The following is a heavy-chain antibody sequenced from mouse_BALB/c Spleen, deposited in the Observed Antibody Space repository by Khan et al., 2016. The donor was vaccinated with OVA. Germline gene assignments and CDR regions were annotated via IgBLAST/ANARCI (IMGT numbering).Heavy chain of an antibody. Sequence: QIQLVQSGPELKKPRETVKISFKASGYTFTNYGMNWVKQAPGKGLEWMGWINTYPGEPIYADDFEGRVAISLETSASTAYLQINNLNNEDTATXFWAREEYDYNVNDAMDSRGQETSVTVSS. D-gene: IGHD2-4*01. CDR1: GYTFTNYG. CDR2: INTYPGEP. CDR3: AREEYDYNVNDAMDS. V-gene: IGHV9-3-1*01. J-gene: IGHJ4*01.